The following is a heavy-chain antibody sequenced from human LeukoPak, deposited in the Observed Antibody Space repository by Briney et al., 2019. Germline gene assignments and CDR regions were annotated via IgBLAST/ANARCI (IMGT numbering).Heavy chain of an antibody. CDR2: ISGGCTYT. CDR3: ARDYYFASGTPHAFDI. J-gene: IGHJ3*02. Sequence: GGSLRLSCEASGFTFSSYNMNWVRQAPGKGLEWVSSISGGCTYTFYPDSVKGRFTISRDNARNSLYLQMSSLRAEDTAVYYCARDYYFASGTPHAFDIWGQGTMVTVSS. D-gene: IGHD3-10*01. CDR1: GFTFSSYN. V-gene: IGHV3-21*01.